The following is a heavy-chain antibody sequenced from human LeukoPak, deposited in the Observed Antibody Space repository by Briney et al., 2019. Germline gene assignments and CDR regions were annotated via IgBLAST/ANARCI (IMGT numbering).Heavy chain of an antibody. CDR2: ISYDGSNK. CDR1: GFTFSSYA. Sequence: GGSLRLSCAASGFTFSSYAMHWVRQAPGKGLEWVAVISYDGSNKYYADSVKGRFTISRDNSKNTLYLQMNSLRAEDTAVYYCARDPADQYYYGMDVWGQGTTVTVSS. V-gene: IGHV3-30-3*01. CDR3: ARDPADQYYYGMDV. J-gene: IGHJ6*02.